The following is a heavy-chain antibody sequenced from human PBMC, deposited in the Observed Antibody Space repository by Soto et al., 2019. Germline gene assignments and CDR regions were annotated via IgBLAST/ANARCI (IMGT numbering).Heavy chain of an antibody. D-gene: IGHD3-22*01. CDR3: ARSRYYVTSGYRALDAFDI. CDR2: INHSGST. CDR1: GGSFSEYY. Sequence: SETLSLTCAVYGGSFSEYYWSWSRQPPGKGLEWIGEINHSGSTNYNPSLKSRVTISVDTSRNQFSLKLSSVTAADTAVYYCARSRYYVTSGYRALDAFDIWGQGKIVTVSS. V-gene: IGHV4-34*01. J-gene: IGHJ3*02.